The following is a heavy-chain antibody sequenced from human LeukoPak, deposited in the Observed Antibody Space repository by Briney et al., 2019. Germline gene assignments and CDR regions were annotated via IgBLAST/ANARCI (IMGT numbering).Heavy chain of an antibody. J-gene: IGHJ4*02. CDR3: AKDGTYYDSSGYYY. CDR1: GFTFSSYA. Sequence: GGSLRLSCAASGFTFSSYAISWVRQAPGKGLEWVSATSGSGGSTYYADSVKGRFTISRDNSKNTLYLQMNSLRAEDTAVYYCAKDGTYYDSSGYYYWGQGTLVTVSS. CDR2: TSGSGGST. D-gene: IGHD3-22*01. V-gene: IGHV3-23*01.